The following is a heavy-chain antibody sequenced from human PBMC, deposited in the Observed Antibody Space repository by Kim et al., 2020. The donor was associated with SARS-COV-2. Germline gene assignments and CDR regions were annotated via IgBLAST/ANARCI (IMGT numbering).Heavy chain of an antibody. Sequence: SETLSLTCAVYGGSFSGYSWSWIRQPPGKGLEWIGEINHSGSTNYNPYPKSRVTISVDTSKNQFSLKQSSVTAADTAVYYCARASGGITMIVVVTPYYH. J-gene: IGHJ6*01. CDR3: ARASGGITMIVVVTPYYH. CDR2: INHSGST. V-gene: IGHV4-34*01. D-gene: IGHD3-22*01. CDR1: GGSFSGYS.